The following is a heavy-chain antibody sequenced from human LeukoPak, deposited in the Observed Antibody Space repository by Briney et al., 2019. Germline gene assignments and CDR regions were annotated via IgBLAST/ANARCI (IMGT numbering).Heavy chain of an antibody. Sequence: ASVKASCKASGGTFSRYAISWVRQAPGQGLEWMGGIIPIFGTANYAQKFQGRVTITTDESTSTAYMELSSLRSEDTAVYYCARDRNFNWFDPWGQGTLVTVSS. V-gene: IGHV1-69*05. CDR3: ARDRNFNWFDP. D-gene: IGHD1-14*01. CDR2: IIPIFGTA. CDR1: GGTFSRYA. J-gene: IGHJ5*02.